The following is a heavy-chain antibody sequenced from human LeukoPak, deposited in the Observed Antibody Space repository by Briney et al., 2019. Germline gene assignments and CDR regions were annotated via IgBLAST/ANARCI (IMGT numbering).Heavy chain of an antibody. V-gene: IGHV3-30-3*01. CDR2: ISYDGSNK. CDR1: GFTFSSYA. CDR3: ARDLEDCSGGSCYSWFDP. J-gene: IGHJ5*02. D-gene: IGHD2-15*01. Sequence: GGSLRLSCAASGFTFSSYAMHWVRQAPGKGLEWVAVISYDGSNKYYADSVKGRFTISRDNSKNTLYLQMNSLRAEDTAVYYCARDLEDCSGGSCYSWFDPWGQGTLVTVSS.